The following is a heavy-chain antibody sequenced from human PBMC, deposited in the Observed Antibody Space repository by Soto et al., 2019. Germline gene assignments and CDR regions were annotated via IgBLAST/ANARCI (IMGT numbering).Heavy chain of an antibody. V-gene: IGHV3-21*01. CDR1: GFTFSSYS. J-gene: IGHJ6*02. CDR2: ISSSSSYI. Sequence: PGGSLRLSCAASGFTFSSYSMNWVRQAPGKGLEWVSSISSSSSYIYYADSVKGRFTISRDNAKSSLYLQMNSLRAEDTAVYYCARPYDYYYGMDVWGQGTTVTVSS. D-gene: IGHD3-16*01. CDR3: ARPYDYYYGMDV.